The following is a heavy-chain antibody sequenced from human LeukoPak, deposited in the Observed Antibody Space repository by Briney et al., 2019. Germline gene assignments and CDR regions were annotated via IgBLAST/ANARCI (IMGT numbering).Heavy chain of an antibody. CDR2: IYYSGST. CDR3: AGCGGDCYPFYYYGMDV. D-gene: IGHD2-21*02. CDR1: GGSISSYY. Sequence: SETLSLTCTVSGGSISSYYWSWIRQPPGKGLEWIGYIYYSGSTNYNPSLKSRVTISVDTSKNQFSLKLSSVTAADTAVYYCAGCGGDCYPFYYYGMDVWGQGTTVTASS. V-gene: IGHV4-59*08. J-gene: IGHJ6*02.